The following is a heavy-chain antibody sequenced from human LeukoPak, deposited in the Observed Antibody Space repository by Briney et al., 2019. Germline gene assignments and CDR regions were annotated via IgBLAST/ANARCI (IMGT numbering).Heavy chain of an antibody. V-gene: IGHV4-39*07. D-gene: IGHD3-22*01. CDR2: AYHRGST. Sequence: PSETLSLTCTVSGGSFSGSSYYWGWVRQPSGKGLEWIGSAYHRGSTYYNPSLKSRVTISVDTSKKQFSLKLSSVTAADTAVYYCATDSSGYPGNWYFDLWGRGTLVTVSS. J-gene: IGHJ2*01. CDR3: ATDSSGYPGNWYFDL. CDR1: GGSFSGSSYY.